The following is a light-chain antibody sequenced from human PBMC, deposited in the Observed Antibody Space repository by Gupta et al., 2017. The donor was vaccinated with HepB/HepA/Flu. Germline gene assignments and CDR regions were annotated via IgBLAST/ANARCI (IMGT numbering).Light chain of an antibody. CDR3: QQLNSYPLIT. J-gene: IGKJ5*01. CDR1: QGISSY. CDR2: AAS. Sequence: DIQLTQSPSFLSASVGDRVTITCRASQGISSYLAWYQQKPGKAPKLLIYAASTLQSGVPSRSSGSGSGTEFTLTISSLQPEDFATYYCQQLNSYPLITSGQGTRLQIK. V-gene: IGKV1-9*01.